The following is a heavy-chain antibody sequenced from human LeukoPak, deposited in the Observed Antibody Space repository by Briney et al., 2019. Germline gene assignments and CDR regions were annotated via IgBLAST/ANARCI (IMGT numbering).Heavy chain of an antibody. V-gene: IGHV1-69*01. Sequence: GSSVKVSCKASGGTFSSSGISWVRQAPGQGLEWMGGIIPIFATTNYAQKFQGRVTITADESTSTAYMELSSLRSEDTAVYYHASYYDFWSGSYYFDYWGQGTLVTVSS. CDR3: ASYYDFWSGSYYFDY. D-gene: IGHD3-3*01. J-gene: IGHJ4*02. CDR1: GGTFSSSG. CDR2: IIPIFATT.